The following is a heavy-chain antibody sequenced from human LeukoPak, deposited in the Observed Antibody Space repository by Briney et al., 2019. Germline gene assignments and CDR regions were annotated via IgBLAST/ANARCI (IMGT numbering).Heavy chain of an antibody. CDR1: GFSISSHW. V-gene: IGHV3-7*05. J-gene: IGHJ5*02. D-gene: IGHD2-2*01. CDR2: INQYGSET. CDR3: TRVIVEVEGASDYCDP. Sequence: PGGSLRLSCAASGFSISSHWMYWVRQAPGKGLQWVANINQYGSETFYVDSVKGRFTVSRDNARNSLYLQMNSLRVEDTAIYYCTRVIVEVEGASDYCDPWGQGTLVTVSS.